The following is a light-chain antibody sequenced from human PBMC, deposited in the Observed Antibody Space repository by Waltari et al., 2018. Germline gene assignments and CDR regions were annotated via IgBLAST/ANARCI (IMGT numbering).Light chain of an antibody. V-gene: IGLV2-11*01. J-gene: IGLJ3*02. Sequence: QSALTQPPSVSGSPGQSVTISCTGTSSDVGGYNSVSWYQQHPGKAPKLIIFDVNQQPAGVPNRFSGSKSGDTGSLTISGSQAEDGADYHGCSYAGVHTFWVFGGGTKLTVL. CDR2: DVN. CDR1: SSDVGGYNS. CDR3: CSYAGVHTFWV.